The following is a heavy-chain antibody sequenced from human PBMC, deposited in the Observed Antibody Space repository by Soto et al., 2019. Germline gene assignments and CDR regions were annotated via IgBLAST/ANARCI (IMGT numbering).Heavy chain of an antibody. J-gene: IGHJ6*02. CDR1: GGSIISSSYY. V-gene: IGHV4-39*01. CDR2: IYYSGST. D-gene: IGHD3-22*01. CDR3: AEVSYYYYYGMDV. Sequence: SETQSLTCTVSGGSIISSSYYWGWIRQPPGKGLEWIGSIYYSGSTSYNPSLKSRVTISVDTSKNQFSLKLSSVTAADTAVYYCAEVSYYYYYGMDVWGQGTTVT.